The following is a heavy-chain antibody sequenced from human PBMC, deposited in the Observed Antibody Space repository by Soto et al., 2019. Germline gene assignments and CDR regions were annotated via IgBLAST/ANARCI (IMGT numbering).Heavy chain of an antibody. D-gene: IGHD6-19*01. Sequence: XATLSRTCAVYGGSFSGYDWSWIRQPPGKGLEWIGEINHSGSTNYNPSLKSRVSILVDTSKNQFSLKLSSVTAADTAVYYCARASSGWYLNAFDIWGQGTMVTVSS. V-gene: IGHV4-34*01. CDR1: GGSFSGYD. J-gene: IGHJ3*02. CDR2: INHSGST. CDR3: ARASSGWYLNAFDI.